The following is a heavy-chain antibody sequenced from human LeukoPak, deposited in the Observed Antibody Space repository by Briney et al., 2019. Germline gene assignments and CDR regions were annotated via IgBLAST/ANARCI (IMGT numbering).Heavy chain of an antibody. CDR3: ARANSGSYPMFDY. V-gene: IGHV4-38-2*02. CDR2: IYHSGST. CDR1: GYSISSGYY. D-gene: IGHD1-26*01. J-gene: IGHJ4*02. Sequence: PSETLSLTCTVSGYSISSGYYWGWIRPPPGKGLEWIGSIYHSGSTYYNPSLKSRVTISVDTSKNQFSLKLSSVTAADTAVYYCARANSGSYPMFDYWGQGTLVTVSS.